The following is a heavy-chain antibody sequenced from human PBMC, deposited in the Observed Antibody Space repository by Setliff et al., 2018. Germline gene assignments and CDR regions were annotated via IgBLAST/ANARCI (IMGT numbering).Heavy chain of an antibody. V-gene: IGHV3-7*01. CDR2: IKQDGSEN. CDR1: GFSFSIFW. J-gene: IGHJ4*02. Sequence: PGGSLRLSCAGSGFSFSIFWMSWVRQAPGKGLEWVATIKQDGSENFYVDSVKGRFTISRDNAKNSLYLQMDSLRVEYTAMYFCARDRGGGLYDYWGRGTLVTVSS. CDR3: ARDRGGGLYDY. D-gene: IGHD3-16*01.